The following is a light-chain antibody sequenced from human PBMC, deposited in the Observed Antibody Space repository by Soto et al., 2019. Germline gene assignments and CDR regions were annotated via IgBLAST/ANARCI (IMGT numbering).Light chain of an antibody. J-gene: IGKJ3*01. V-gene: IGKV3-11*01. Sequence: EMALTPSPATLSLSPGESATLSCRASLSVGTYLSWYQQRPGQAPSLIIYDTSHSATGIPPRFSGSGSGTDFTLTISSLEPEDFAFYYCQQRAKLFTFGPGTKVDIK. CDR1: LSVGTY. CDR2: DTS. CDR3: QQRAKLFT.